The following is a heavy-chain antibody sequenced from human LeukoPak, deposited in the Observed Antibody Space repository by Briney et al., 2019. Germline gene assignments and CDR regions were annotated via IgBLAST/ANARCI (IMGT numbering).Heavy chain of an antibody. V-gene: IGHV3-23*01. Sequence: PGGSLRLSCAASGFTFSSYGMSWVRQAPGKGLEWVSAISGSGGSTYYADSVKGRFTISRDNSKNTLYLQMNSLRAEDTAVYYCAKDLGRKRGFVSKQWLVFDYWGQGTLVTVSS. D-gene: IGHD6-19*01. CDR1: GFTFSSYG. CDR2: ISGSGGST. J-gene: IGHJ4*02. CDR3: AKDLGRKRGFVSKQWLVFDY.